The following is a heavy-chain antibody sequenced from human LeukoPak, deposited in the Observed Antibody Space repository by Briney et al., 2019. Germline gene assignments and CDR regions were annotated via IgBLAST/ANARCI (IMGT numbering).Heavy chain of an antibody. D-gene: IGHD6-13*01. CDR3: AGPYISSSWYRNWFDP. V-gene: IGHV1-2*02. CDR2: INPNSGGT. J-gene: IGHJ5*02. CDR1: GYTFTGYY. Sequence: ASVKVSCKASGYTFTGYYMHWVRQAPGQGLEWMRWINPNSGGTNYAQKFQGRVTMTRDTSTSTAYMELSRLRSDDTAVYYCAGPYISSSWYRNWFDPWGQGTLVTVSS.